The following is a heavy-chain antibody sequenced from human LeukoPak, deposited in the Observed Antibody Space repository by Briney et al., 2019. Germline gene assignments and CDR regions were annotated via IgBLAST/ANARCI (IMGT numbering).Heavy chain of an antibody. Sequence: SETLSLTCTVSGGSISSSSYYWGWIRQPPGKGLEWIGSIYYSGSTYYNPSLKSRVTISVDTSKNQFSLKLSSVTAADTAVYYCARVGVYSSFDPWGQGTLVIVSS. CDR2: IYYSGST. CDR1: GGSISSSSYY. J-gene: IGHJ5*02. CDR3: ARVGVYSSFDP. D-gene: IGHD6-13*01. V-gene: IGHV4-39*07.